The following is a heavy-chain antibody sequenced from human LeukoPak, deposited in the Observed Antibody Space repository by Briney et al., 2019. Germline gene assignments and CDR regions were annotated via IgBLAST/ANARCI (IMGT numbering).Heavy chain of an antibody. Sequence: GGSLRLSCAASGFTFSSYAMHWVRQAPGKGLEWVAVISYDGSNKYYADSVKGRFTISRDNAKNSLYLQMNSLRAEDTAVYYCAREEELELHYGAFDIWGQGTMVTVSS. J-gene: IGHJ3*02. CDR1: GFTFSSYA. CDR3: AREEELELHYGAFDI. CDR2: ISYDGSNK. V-gene: IGHV3-30-3*01. D-gene: IGHD1-7*01.